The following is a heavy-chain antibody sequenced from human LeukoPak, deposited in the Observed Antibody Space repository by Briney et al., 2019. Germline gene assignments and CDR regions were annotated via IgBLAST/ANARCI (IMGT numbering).Heavy chain of an antibody. J-gene: IGHJ4*02. V-gene: IGHV4-59*08. CDR2: IHYNGNT. CDR1: GSMYNYY. CDR3: ARHISSGGTYAHFDY. D-gene: IGHD1-26*01. Sequence: SETLSLTCTVSGSMYNYYWSWIRQPPGEGLEWIGYIHYNGNTNYNPSLKSRVTMSLDTSENQVSLKLNSVTAVDTAVYYCARHISSGGTYAHFDYWGQGTLVTVSS.